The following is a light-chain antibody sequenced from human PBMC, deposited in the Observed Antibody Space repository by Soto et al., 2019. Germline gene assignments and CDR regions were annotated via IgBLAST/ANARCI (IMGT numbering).Light chain of an antibody. V-gene: IGKV1-12*01. CDR3: QQSNSFPPT. J-gene: IGKJ5*01. Sequence: DIQMTQSPSSVSASVGDRVTITCRASQAIASWLAWYQQKPGKAPKLLIYTASSLQSGVPSRFSGSGSGTDFTLTISSLQPEDFATYYCQQSNSFPPTFGQGTRLDIK. CDR1: QAIASW. CDR2: TAS.